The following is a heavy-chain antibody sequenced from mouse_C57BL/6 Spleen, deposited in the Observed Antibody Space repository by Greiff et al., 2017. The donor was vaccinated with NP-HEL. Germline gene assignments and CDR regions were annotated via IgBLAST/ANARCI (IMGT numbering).Heavy chain of an antibody. V-gene: IGHV1-55*01. CDR3: ARGTAQATYWFAY. J-gene: IGHJ3*01. CDR1: GYTFTSYW. Sequence: QVQLQHPGAELVKPGASVKMSCKASGYTFTSYWITWVKQRPGQGLEWIGDIYPGSGSTNYNEKFKSKATLTVDTSSSTAYMQLSSLTSEDSAVYYCARGTAQATYWFAYWGQGTLVTVSA. CDR2: IYPGSGST. D-gene: IGHD3-2*02.